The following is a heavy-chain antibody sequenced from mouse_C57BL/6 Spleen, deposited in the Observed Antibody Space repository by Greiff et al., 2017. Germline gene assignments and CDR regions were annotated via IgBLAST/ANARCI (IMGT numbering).Heavy chain of an antibody. CDR1: GYTFTDYN. Sequence: EVKLQESGPELVKPGASVKIPCKASGYTFTDYNMDWVKQSHGKSLEWIGDINPNNGGTIYNQKFKGKATLTVDKSSSTAYMELRSLTSEDTAVYYCARSYGSYWYFDVWGTGTTVTVSS. J-gene: IGHJ1*03. CDR2: INPNNGGT. D-gene: IGHD2-2*01. CDR3: ARSYGSYWYFDV. V-gene: IGHV1-18*01.